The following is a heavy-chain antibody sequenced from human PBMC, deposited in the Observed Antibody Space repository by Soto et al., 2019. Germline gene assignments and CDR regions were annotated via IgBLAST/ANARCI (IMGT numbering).Heavy chain of an antibody. Sequence: SETLSLTCTVSGVSIHNSHSFWAWIRQPPGKGLQFIASVYHNGGAHYNSSLKSRVTISVDTANNQVSLRMRSLTAADTAFYYCGRVVEGATRHTDPDSWGQGILVTVS. V-gene: IGHV4-39*01. CDR1: GVSIHNSHSF. D-gene: IGHD2-21*01. J-gene: IGHJ5*01. CDR2: VYHNGGA. CDR3: GRVVEGATRHTDPDS.